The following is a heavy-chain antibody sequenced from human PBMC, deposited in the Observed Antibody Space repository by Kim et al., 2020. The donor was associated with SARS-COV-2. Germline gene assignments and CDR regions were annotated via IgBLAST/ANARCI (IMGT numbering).Heavy chain of an antibody. CDR2: ISAYNGNT. D-gene: IGHD3-10*01. CDR1: GYTFTSYG. V-gene: IGHV1-18*01. J-gene: IGHJ5*02. Sequence: ASVKVSCKASGYTFTSYGISWVRQAPGQGLEWMGWISAYNGNTNYAQKLQGRVTMTTDTSTSTAYMELRSLRSDDTAVYYCARDATPIWFGELINWFDPWGQGTLVTVSS. CDR3: ARDATPIWFGELINWFDP.